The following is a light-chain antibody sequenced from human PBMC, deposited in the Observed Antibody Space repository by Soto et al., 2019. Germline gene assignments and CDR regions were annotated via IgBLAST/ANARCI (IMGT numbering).Light chain of an antibody. J-gene: IGLJ2*01. CDR3: LLYYGGQLGV. V-gene: IGLV7-43*01. CDR2: STN. CDR1: TGAVTSGYY. Sequence: QAVVTQEPSLTVSPGGTVTLTCASNTGAVTSGYYPNWFQQKPGQAPRALIYSTNNKYSWTPARFSGSLLGGKAALTLSGVQPEDEAAYYCLLYYGGQLGVFGGGTKLTVL.